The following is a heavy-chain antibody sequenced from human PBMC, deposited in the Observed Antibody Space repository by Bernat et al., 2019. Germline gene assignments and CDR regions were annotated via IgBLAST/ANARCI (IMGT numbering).Heavy chain of an antibody. Sequence: EVQLVESGGGLVQPGGSLRLSCAASGFTISTNFMSWVRQAPGKGLDWVSIIAPDGDTHHADAVKGRFTISRDSSENTLYLQMNVLRVEDTAVYYCARHGLAAAGGKYYFDYWGQGTLLSVSS. CDR3: ARHGLAAAGGKYYFDY. D-gene: IGHD6-13*01. J-gene: IGHJ4*02. CDR1: GFTISTNF. V-gene: IGHV3-66*04. CDR2: IAPDGDT.